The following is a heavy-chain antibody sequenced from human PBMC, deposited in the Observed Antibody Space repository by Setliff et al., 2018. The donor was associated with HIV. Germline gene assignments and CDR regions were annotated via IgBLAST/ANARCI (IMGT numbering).Heavy chain of an antibody. CDR3: ARVPFTTGFDY. V-gene: IGHV4-4*07. CDR2: IYTTGGT. J-gene: IGHJ4*02. CDR1: GVSIPTNY. D-gene: IGHD3-3*01. Sequence: PSETLSLTCSISGVSIPTNYWNWIRQPAGKGLEWIGRIYTTGGTNYNPALKSRVTMSLDTSKNQLSLKLNSVTSADTATYYCARVPFTTGFDYWGQGILVTVSS.